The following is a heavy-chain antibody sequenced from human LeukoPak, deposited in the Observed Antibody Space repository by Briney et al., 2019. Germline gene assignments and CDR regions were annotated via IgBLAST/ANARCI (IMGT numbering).Heavy chain of an antibody. D-gene: IGHD3-3*01. J-gene: IGHJ4*02. CDR1: GFTFSSSW. Sequence: GGSLRLSCVASGFTFSSSWMSWVRQAPGKGLEWVANIKQDGSEKSYVESVRGRFTISRDNAKNSLYLQLNSLRAEDTALYYCATDRGWRTSGYYLYYFEYWGQGTLVTYSS. V-gene: IGHV3-7*03. CDR2: IKQDGSEK. CDR3: ATDRGWRTSGYYLYYFEY.